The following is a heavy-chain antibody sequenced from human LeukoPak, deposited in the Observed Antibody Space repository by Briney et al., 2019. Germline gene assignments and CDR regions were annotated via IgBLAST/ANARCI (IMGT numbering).Heavy chain of an antibody. D-gene: IGHD3-22*01. CDR3: ARDAGRSGYYEVDY. J-gene: IGHJ4*02. Sequence: GGSLRLSCAASGFTFSSYWMSWVRQAPGKGLEWVSYISSSSTTIYYADSVKGRFTISRDNAKNSLYLQMNSLRAEDTAVYYCARDAGRSGYYEVDYWGQGTLVTVSS. V-gene: IGHV3-48*01. CDR1: GFTFSSYW. CDR2: ISSSSTTI.